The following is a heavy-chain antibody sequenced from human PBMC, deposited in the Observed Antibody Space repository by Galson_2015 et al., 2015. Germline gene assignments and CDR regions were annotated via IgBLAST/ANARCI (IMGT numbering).Heavy chain of an antibody. Sequence: SVKVSCKASGGTFSSYAISWVRQAPGQGLEWMGGIIPIFGTANYAQKFQGRVTITADESTSTAYMELSSLRSEDTAVYYCARGMEGSIVGADDAFDIWGQGTMATVSS. J-gene: IGHJ3*02. V-gene: IGHV1-69*13. CDR2: IIPIFGTA. D-gene: IGHD1-26*01. CDR3: ARGMEGSIVGADDAFDI. CDR1: GGTFSSYA.